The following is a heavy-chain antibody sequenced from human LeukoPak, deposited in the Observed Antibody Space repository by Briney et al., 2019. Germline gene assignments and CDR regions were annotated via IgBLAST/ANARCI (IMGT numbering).Heavy chain of an antibody. V-gene: IGHV4-59*08. CDR1: GGSISNYY. CDR2: IYNSGTT. CDR3: TRPYSGDYAFDV. J-gene: IGHJ3*01. Sequence: SETLSLTCTGSGGSISNYYWSWIRQAPGKGLEWIGYIYNSGTTTYNPSLQSRATISVDTSQNQISLRLSSVTAADTAIYYCTRPYSGDYAFDVWGQGTMVTVSS. D-gene: IGHD4-17*01.